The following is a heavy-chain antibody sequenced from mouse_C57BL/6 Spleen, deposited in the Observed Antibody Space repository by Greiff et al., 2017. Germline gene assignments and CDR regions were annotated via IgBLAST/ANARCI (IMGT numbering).Heavy chain of an antibody. Sequence: QVQLQQSGPELVKPGASVKISCKASGYAFSSSWMNWVKQRPGKGLEWIGRIYPGDGDTNYNGKFKGKATLTADKSSSTAYMQLSSLTSEDSAVYFCARSGYYGSSYLDYWGQGTTLTVSS. CDR2: IYPGDGDT. J-gene: IGHJ2*01. CDR3: ARSGYYGSSYLDY. D-gene: IGHD1-1*01. V-gene: IGHV1-82*01. CDR1: GYAFSSSW.